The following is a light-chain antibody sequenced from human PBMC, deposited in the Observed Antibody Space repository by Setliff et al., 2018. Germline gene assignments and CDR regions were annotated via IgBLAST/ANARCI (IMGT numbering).Light chain of an antibody. CDR2: EVS. J-gene: IGLJ3*02. Sequence: QSVLAQPASVSGSPGQSITISCTGTTNNIGSYNLVSWHQQHPGRAPKLIISEVSERPSGVSVRFSGSKSGNTASLTISGLRPEDEADYYCCSYQRPSTAVFGGGT. V-gene: IGLV2-23*02. CDR3: CSYQRPSTAV. CDR1: TNNIGSYNL.